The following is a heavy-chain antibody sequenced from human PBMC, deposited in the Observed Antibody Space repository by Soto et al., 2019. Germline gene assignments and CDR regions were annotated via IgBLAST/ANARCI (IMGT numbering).Heavy chain of an antibody. CDR2: ISAYNGNT. CDR3: ARDSEDIVVVPAPEAFDI. CDR1: GYTFTSYG. V-gene: IGHV1-18*01. D-gene: IGHD2-2*01. Sequence: GASVKVTCKASGYTFTSYGLSWVRQAPGQGLEWMGWISAYNGNTNYAQKLQGRVTMTTDTSTSTAYMELRSLRSDDTAVYYCARDSEDIVVVPAPEAFDIWGQGTMVTVSS. J-gene: IGHJ3*02.